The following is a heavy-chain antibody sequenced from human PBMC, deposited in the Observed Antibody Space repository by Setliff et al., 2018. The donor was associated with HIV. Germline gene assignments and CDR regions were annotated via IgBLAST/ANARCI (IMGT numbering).Heavy chain of an antibody. CDR1: GGSLSGFF. CDR2: INPSGST. CDR3: ARGQDLGATWTGYYYYYMDV. D-gene: IGHD1-26*01. V-gene: IGHV4-34*01. J-gene: IGHJ6*03. Sequence: PSETLSLTCAVYGGSLSGFFWNWIRQPPGKGLEWIGEINPSGSTKYNPSLKSRVTISVDRSKNQFSLKLTSVTAADTAVYYCARGQDLGATWTGYYYYYMDVWGKGTTVTVSS.